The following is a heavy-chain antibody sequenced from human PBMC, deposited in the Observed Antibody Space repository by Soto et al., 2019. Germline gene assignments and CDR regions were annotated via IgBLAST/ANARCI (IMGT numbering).Heavy chain of an antibody. D-gene: IGHD2-15*01. CDR3: ARADMSLVWFDP. V-gene: IGHV1-18*01. Sequence: QVQLVQSGAEVKKPGASVKVSCKASGYTFTSYGISWVRQAPGQGLEWMGWISAYNGNRNYAQKLXGXXTMTTDSSTSTAYMELRSLRSDDTAVYYCARADMSLVWFDPWGQGTLVTVSS. J-gene: IGHJ5*02. CDR1: GYTFTSYG. CDR2: ISAYNGNR.